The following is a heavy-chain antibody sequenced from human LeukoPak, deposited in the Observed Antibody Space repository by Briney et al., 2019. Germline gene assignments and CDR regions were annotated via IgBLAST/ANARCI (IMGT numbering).Heavy chain of an antibody. CDR2: ISRSGGNS. V-gene: IGHV3-23*01. D-gene: IGHD4-23*01. J-gene: IGHJ4*02. CDR3: ARDSASIPDRTVVTPGDY. Sequence: GGSLRLSCEASGFTQNAMGWVRQAPGKGLEWGASISRSGGNSHYADSVKGRFTISRDNSKNTMYLQMNSLRAEDTAVYYCARDSASIPDRTVVTPGDYWGQGTLVTVSS. CDR1: GFTQNA.